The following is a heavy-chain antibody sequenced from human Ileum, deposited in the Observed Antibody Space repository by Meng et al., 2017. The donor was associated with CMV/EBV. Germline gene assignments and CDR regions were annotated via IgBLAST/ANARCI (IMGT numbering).Heavy chain of an antibody. J-gene: IGHJ4*02. V-gene: IGHV3-73*01. D-gene: IGHD2-2*01. Sequence: GESLKISCAASGFNFGDTTMHWFRQASGRGLEWVGRIRGRANKYATTYATSVEGRFTFSRDDSKSTAYLEMSSLTTDDTAVYYWASYCTSVTCKILEFWYWGLGTLVTVSS. CDR2: IRGRANKYAT. CDR1: GFNFGDTT. CDR3: ASYCTSVTCKILEFWY.